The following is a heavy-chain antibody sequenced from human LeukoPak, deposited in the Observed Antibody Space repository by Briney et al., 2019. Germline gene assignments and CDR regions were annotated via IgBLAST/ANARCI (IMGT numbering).Heavy chain of an antibody. D-gene: IGHD1-26*01. J-gene: IGHJ4*02. Sequence: ASETLSLTCAVSGGSISSSNWWSWVRQPPGKGLEWIGEIYHSGSTNYNPSLKSQVTISVDKSKNQFSLKLSSVTAADTAVYYCARDRGEGATRFDYWGQGTLVTVSS. CDR1: GGSISSSNW. CDR3: ARDRGEGATRFDY. V-gene: IGHV4-4*02. CDR2: IYHSGST.